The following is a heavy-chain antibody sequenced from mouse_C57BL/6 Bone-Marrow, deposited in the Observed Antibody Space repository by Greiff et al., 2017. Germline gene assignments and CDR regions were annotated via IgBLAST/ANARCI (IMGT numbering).Heavy chain of an antibody. V-gene: IGHV1-81*01. CDR1: GYTFTSYG. CDR3: ALRLAY. J-gene: IGHJ3*01. Sequence: QVQLKQSGAELARPGASVKLSCKASGYTFTSYGISWVKQRTGQGLEWIGEIYPRSGNTYYNEKFKGKATLTADKSSSTAYMELRSLTSEDSAVYFCALRLAYWGQGTLVTVSA. CDR2: IYPRSGNT. D-gene: IGHD2-12*01.